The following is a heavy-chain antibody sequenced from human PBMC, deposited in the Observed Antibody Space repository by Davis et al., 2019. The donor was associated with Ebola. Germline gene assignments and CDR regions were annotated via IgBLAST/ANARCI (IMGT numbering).Heavy chain of an antibody. CDR3: VRGGFRSCSGGSCRYLSYGMDV. D-gene: IGHD2-15*01. V-gene: IGHV1-8*01. CDR2: FNPSSRNT. Sequence: ALVKVSCKASGYTFTNYDIHWVRQAAGQGPEWMAWFNPSSRNTHYAQNLQGRVAVTWDTSTSTAYMEFSGLRSEDTAVYYCVRGGFRSCSGGSCRYLSYGMDVWGQGTTVAVSS. CDR1: GYTFTNYD. J-gene: IGHJ6*02.